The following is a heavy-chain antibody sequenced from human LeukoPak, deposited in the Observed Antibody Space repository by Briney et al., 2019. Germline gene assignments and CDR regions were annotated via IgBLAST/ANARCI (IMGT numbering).Heavy chain of an antibody. CDR3: ARESIAAAGGNDAFDI. D-gene: IGHD6-13*01. V-gene: IGHV6-1*01. CDR2: TYYRSKWHN. CDR1: GDSVSSNSAA. Sequence: SQTLSLTCAISGDSVSSNSAAWNWIRQSPSRGLEWLGRTYYRSKWHNDYAVSVKSRITINPDTSKNQFSLQLNSVTPEDTAVYYCARESIAAAGGNDAFDIWGQGTMVTVSS. J-gene: IGHJ3*02.